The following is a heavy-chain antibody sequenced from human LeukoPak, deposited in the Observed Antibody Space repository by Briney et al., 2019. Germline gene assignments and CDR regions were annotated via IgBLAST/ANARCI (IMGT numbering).Heavy chain of an antibody. J-gene: IGHJ4*02. CDR1: GYTFTNYW. CDR3: ARRSGNFQADYNFDY. CDR2: IYPGDSDT. V-gene: IGHV5-51*01. Sequence: KVSCKTSGYTFTNYWIAWVRQMPGKGLEWMGIIYPGDSDTRYSPSFQGQVTISADKSISTAYLQWSSLKASDTAMYYCARRSGNFQADYNFDYWGQGTLVTVSS. D-gene: IGHD1-26*01.